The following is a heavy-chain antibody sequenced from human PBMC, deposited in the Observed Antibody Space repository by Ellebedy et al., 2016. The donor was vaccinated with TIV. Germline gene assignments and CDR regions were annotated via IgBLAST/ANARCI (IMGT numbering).Heavy chain of an antibody. Sequence: GESLKISXAVSGFTFSNFWMHWVRQAPGKGLVWVSRINSDGSSTTYADSVKGRFTISRDNAKNTLYLQMNSLRAEDTAVYYCAREKPAAGRDYFHYYGMDVWGQGTTVTVSS. J-gene: IGHJ6*02. CDR1: GFTFSNFW. V-gene: IGHV3-74*01. D-gene: IGHD6-13*01. CDR2: INSDGSST. CDR3: AREKPAAGRDYFHYYGMDV.